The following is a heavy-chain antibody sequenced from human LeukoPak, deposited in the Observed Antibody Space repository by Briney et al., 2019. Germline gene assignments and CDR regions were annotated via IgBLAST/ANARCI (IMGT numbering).Heavy chain of an antibody. V-gene: IGHV3-48*04. CDR1: GFTFSSYG. D-gene: IGHD1-26*01. J-gene: IGHJ4*02. Sequence: GGSLRLSCAASGFTFSSYGMHWVRQAPGKGLEWVSYISSSSSTIYYADSVKGRFTISRDNAKNSLYLQMNSLRAEDTAVYYCARDQQVGANYFDYWGQGTLVTVSS. CDR3: ARDQQVGANYFDY. CDR2: ISSSSSTI.